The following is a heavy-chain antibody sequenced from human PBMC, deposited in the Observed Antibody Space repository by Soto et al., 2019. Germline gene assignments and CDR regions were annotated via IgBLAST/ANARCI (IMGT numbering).Heavy chain of an antibody. CDR2: INPNSGGT. V-gene: IGHV1-2*04. CDR3: ARGPKYYYESSGYHLFDS. CDR1: GYTFTGYY. D-gene: IGHD3-22*01. Sequence: QVQLVQSGAEVKKPGASVKVSCKASGYTFTGYYMNWLRQAPGQGLEWMGWINPNSGGTNYAQKFQGWVTMTRDTSISTAYMELSRMRSDDTAVYYCARGPKYYYESSGYHLFDSWGQGTLVTVSS. J-gene: IGHJ4*02.